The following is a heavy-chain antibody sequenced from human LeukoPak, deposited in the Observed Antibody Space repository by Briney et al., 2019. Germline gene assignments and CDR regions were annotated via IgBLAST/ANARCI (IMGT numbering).Heavy chain of an antibody. CDR2: ISGSGGST. Sequence: GGSLRLSCAASGFTFSSYAMSWVRQAPGKGLEWVSAISGSGGSTYYADSVKGRFTISRDNSKNPLYLQMNSLRAEDTAVYYCARDPTPKYYDFWSGYFDYWGQGTLVTVSS. J-gene: IGHJ4*02. CDR3: ARDPTPKYYDFWSGYFDY. D-gene: IGHD3-3*01. V-gene: IGHV3-23*01. CDR1: GFTFSSYA.